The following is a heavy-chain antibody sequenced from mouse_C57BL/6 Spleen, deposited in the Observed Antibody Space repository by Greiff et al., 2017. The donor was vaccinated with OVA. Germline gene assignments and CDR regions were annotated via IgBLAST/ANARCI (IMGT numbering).Heavy chain of an antibody. Sequence: VQLQQPGAELVRPGSSVKLSCKASGYTFTGYWMHWVKQRPIQGLEWIGNIDPSDSETHYNQKFKDKATLTVDKSSSTAYMQLSSLTSEDSAVYYCAGDYGSSYGWYFDVWGTGTTVTVSS. CDR3: AGDYGSSYGWYFDV. V-gene: IGHV1-52*01. J-gene: IGHJ1*03. D-gene: IGHD1-1*01. CDR1: GYTFTGYW. CDR2: IDPSDSET.